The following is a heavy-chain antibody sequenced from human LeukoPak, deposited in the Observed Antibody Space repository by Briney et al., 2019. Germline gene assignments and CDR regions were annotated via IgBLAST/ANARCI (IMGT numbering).Heavy chain of an antibody. CDR2: INHSGST. CDR1: GGSFSGYY. Sequence: PSETLSLTCAVYGGSFSGYYWSWIRQPPGKGLEWIGEINHSGSTNYYPSLKSRVAISVDTSKNQFSLKLSSVTAADTAVYYCARGRLYYGSGSYYDYWGQGTLVTVSS. V-gene: IGHV4-34*01. J-gene: IGHJ4*02. CDR3: ARGRLYYGSGSYYDY. D-gene: IGHD3-10*01.